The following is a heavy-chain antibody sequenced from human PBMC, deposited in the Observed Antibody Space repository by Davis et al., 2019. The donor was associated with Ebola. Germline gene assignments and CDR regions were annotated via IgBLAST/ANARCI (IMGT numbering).Heavy chain of an antibody. J-gene: IGHJ4*02. D-gene: IGHD6-19*01. V-gene: IGHV1-3*01. CDR3: ARASFGYNSGWYADY. CDR2: IKDRNGNT. Sequence: REGHGVSLDWRRRIKDRNGNTKYSQRFQGRVTITTDTSARTIYLDLTSLRSDDTAVFYCARASFGYNSGWYADYWGPGSLVTVSS.